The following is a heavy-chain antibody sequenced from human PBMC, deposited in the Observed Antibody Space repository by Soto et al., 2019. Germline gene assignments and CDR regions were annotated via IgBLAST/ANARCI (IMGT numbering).Heavy chain of an antibody. CDR2: ISGGRSGT. V-gene: IGHV3-23*01. D-gene: IGHD2-15*01. Sequence: EVQLLESGGGLVQPGGSLRLSCAASGFTFSTYAMSWVRQAPGKGLEWVSAISGGRSGTYYADSVRGRFTLSRDDSTNTQCLQMNTLGAEDTAIYYCAKGSLGYCSGGICYFFDFWGQGTLVTVSS. J-gene: IGHJ4*02. CDR3: AKGSLGYCSGGICYFFDF. CDR1: GFTFSTYA.